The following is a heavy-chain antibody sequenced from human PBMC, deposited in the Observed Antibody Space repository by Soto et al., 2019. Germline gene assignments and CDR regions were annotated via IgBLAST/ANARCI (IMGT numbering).Heavy chain of an antibody. CDR1: GFTFSNYG. V-gene: IGHV3-30*18. CDR3: AKRRGDHSNYSWGIDV. CDR2: ISYDGSHK. Sequence: QVQLVESGGGVVQPGRSLRLSCAASGFTFSNYGIHWVRQAPGKVLVWVTVISYDGSHKYYADSVKGRFTISRDNSKNTVYLEMNSLRDEDTAVYYCAKRRGDHSNYSWGIDVWGQGTTVTVSS. J-gene: IGHJ6*02. D-gene: IGHD4-4*01.